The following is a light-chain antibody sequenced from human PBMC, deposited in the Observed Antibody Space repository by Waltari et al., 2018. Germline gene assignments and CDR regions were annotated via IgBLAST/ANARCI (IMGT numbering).Light chain of an antibody. V-gene: IGKV3-20*01. CDR3: QQYASSVLYT. Sequence: IVLTQSPGTLSLSPGDKASLSCKASQSLGKNYLAWYQHKPGQAPRLLIYGASSRAAGIPDRFSGSGSGTDFTLTISRLEPEDXAXYYCQQYASSVLYTFGQGTKLEIK. CDR2: GAS. CDR1: QSLGKNY. J-gene: IGKJ2*01.